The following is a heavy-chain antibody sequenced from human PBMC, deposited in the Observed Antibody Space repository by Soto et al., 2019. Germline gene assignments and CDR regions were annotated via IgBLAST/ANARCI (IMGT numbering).Heavy chain of an antibody. CDR1: GFIFSHYG. CDR2: MWNDGSNE. CDR3: ARERLTEVGSYMDV. V-gene: IGHV3-33*08. D-gene: IGHD5-12*01. Sequence: GGSLRLSCPASGFIFSHYGMHWVRQAPGKGLEWVAIMWNDGSNENYAESVKGRFTISRDNSKEILFLQMNSLRVEDTAVYYCARERLTEVGSYMDVWGKGTTVTVSS. J-gene: IGHJ6*04.